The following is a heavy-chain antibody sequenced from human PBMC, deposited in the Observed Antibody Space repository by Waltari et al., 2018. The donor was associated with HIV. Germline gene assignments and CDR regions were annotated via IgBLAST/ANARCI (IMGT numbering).Heavy chain of an antibody. CDR2: INHSGSI. CDR1: GGPFNGYY. D-gene: IGHD7-27*01. V-gene: IGHV4-34*02. Sequence: QVRLQQWGAGLLKPSETLSLTCAVYGGPFNGYYWSWIRQPPGKGLECIGEINHSGSIKYNPSLKSGVIISVDRYKNQFSLKLTSVTAADTALYYCARGSWGSGMDVWGRGTTVIVSS. J-gene: IGHJ6*02. CDR3: ARGSWGSGMDV.